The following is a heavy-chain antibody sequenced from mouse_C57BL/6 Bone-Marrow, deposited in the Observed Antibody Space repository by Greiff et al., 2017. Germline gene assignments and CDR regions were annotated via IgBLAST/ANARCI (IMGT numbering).Heavy chain of an antibody. J-gene: IGHJ1*03. CDR1: GYTFTSYW. Sequence: VQLQQSGAELAKPGASVKLSCKASGYTFTSYWMHWVKRRPGQGLEWIGYINPSSGYTKYNQKFKDKATLTADKSSSTAYMQLSSLTYEDSAVYYCDYGSSYPYWYFDVWGTGTTVTVSS. CDR2: INPSSGYT. CDR3: DYGSSYPYWYFDV. D-gene: IGHD1-1*01. V-gene: IGHV1-7*01.